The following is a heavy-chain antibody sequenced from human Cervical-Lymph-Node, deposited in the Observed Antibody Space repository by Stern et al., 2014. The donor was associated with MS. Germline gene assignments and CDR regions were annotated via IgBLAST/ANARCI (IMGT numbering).Heavy chain of an antibody. CDR3: VKDWIDYGGLYGMDV. Sequence: VQLVQSGGGVVQPGRSLRLSCATSGFPFNSYNMHWVRQAPGKGLEWVALISYDGSNKYYADSVKGRFTRSRDDSRNTLYLQMSSLRPEDTAIYYCVKDWIDYGGLYGMDVWGQGTKVTVSS. CDR1: GFPFNSYN. J-gene: IGHJ6*02. V-gene: IGHV3-30*18. D-gene: IGHD4-23*01. CDR2: ISYDGSNK.